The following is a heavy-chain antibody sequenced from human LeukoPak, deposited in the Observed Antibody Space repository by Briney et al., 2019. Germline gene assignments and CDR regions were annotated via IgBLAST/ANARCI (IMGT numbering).Heavy chain of an antibody. CDR2: INPNNDNT. J-gene: IGHJ4*02. V-gene: IGHV1-8*03. Sequence: GASVKVSCKASGYTFSDYDINWVRQAAGQGLEWMGSINPNNDNTGYAQKFQGRVTITRNTSISTAYMELSSLRSEDTAVYYCARGGSGSSDYYFDYWGQGTLVTVSS. D-gene: IGHD3-3*01. CDR3: ARGGSGSSDYYFDY. CDR1: GYTFSDYD.